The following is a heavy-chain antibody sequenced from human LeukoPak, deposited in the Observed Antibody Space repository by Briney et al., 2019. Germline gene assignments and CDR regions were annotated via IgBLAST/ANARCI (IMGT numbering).Heavy chain of an antibody. J-gene: IGHJ5*02. V-gene: IGHV3-21*01. CDR2: ISSSSSYI. CDR1: GFTFSSYS. CDR3: ARGRDGYVLYNWFDP. Sequence: GGSLRLPCAASGFTFSSYSMNWVRQAPGKGLEWVSSISSSSSYIYYADSVKGRFTISRDNAKNSLYLQMNSLRAEDTAVYYCARGRDGYVLYNWFDPWGQGTLVTVSS. D-gene: IGHD5-24*01.